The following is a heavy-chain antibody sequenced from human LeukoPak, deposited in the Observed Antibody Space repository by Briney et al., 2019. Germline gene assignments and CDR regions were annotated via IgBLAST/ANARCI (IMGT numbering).Heavy chain of an antibody. CDR2: IIPIFGTA. D-gene: IGHD1-1*01. J-gene: IGHJ4*02. CDR3: ARGETGTTGTTLRSLNY. V-gene: IGHV1-69*13. Sequence: SVKVSCKASGGTFSSYAISWVRQAPGQGLEWMGGIIPIFGTANYAQKFQGRVTITADESTSTAYMELSSLRSEDTAVYYCARGETGTTGTTLRSLNYWGRGTLVTVSS. CDR1: GGTFSSYA.